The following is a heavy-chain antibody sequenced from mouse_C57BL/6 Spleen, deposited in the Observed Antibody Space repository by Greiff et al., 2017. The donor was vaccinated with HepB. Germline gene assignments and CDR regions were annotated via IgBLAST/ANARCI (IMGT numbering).Heavy chain of an antibody. Sequence: QVQLQQPGAELVKPGASVKLSCKASGYTFTSYWMHWVKQRPGQGLEWIGMIHPNSGSTNYNEKFKIKATLTVDKSSSTAYMQLSSLTAEDSAVYYCARGGYSNFFAYWGQGTLVTVSA. J-gene: IGHJ3*01. V-gene: IGHV1-64*01. CDR1: GYTFTSYW. CDR2: IHPNSGST. CDR3: ARGGYSNFFAY. D-gene: IGHD2-5*01.